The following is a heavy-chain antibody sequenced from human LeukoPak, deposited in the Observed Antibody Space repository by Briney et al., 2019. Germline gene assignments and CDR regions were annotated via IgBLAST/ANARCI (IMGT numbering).Heavy chain of an antibody. D-gene: IGHD3-10*01. CDR3: ARDRTFRGVIIPNDY. CDR2: INPNSGVT. V-gene: IGHV1-2*02. CDR1: GYTFTDYY. Sequence: ASVKVSCKASGYTFTDYYIHWVRQAPGQRLEWMGWINPNSGVTNYAQKFQGRVTMTRDTSISTAYMEVRRLISDDTAVYYCARDRTFRGVIIPNDYWGQGTLVTVSS. J-gene: IGHJ4*02.